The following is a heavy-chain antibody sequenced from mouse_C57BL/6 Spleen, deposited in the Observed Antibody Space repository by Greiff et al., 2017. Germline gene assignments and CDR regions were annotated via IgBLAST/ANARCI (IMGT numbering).Heavy chain of an antibody. CDR1: GYAFSSSW. CDR2: IYPGDGDT. J-gene: IGHJ1*03. D-gene: IGHD1-1*01. Sequence: VQLQESGPELVKPGASVKISCKASGYAFSSSWMNWVKQRPGKGLEWIGRIYPGDGDTDYNGKFKGKATLTADKSSSTAYMQLSSLTSEDSAVYFCHYYGSSPGYCDVWGTGTTDTVSS. CDR3: HYYGSSPGYCDV. V-gene: IGHV1-82*01.